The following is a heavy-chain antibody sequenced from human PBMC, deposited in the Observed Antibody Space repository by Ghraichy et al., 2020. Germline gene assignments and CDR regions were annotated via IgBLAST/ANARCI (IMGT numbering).Heavy chain of an antibody. D-gene: IGHD1-26*01. CDR1: GASISSYY. Sequence: SETLSLTCTVSGASISSYYWSWIRQPPGKGLEWIGYIYYSGSTNYNPSLKSRVTISVDTAKNQFSLNLSSVTAADTAVYFCARRPRSRDLLNAFDIWGQGTMVTVSS. CDR2: IYYSGST. J-gene: IGHJ3*02. V-gene: IGHV4-59*01. CDR3: ARRPRSRDLLNAFDI.